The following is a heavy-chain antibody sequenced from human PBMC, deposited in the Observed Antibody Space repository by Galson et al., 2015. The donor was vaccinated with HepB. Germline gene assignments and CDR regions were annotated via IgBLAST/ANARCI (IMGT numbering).Heavy chain of an antibody. CDR1: GYTFTSSG. CDR3: ARDGMTYSSSFRGTTNFYYYGMDV. J-gene: IGHJ6*02. D-gene: IGHD6-6*01. Sequence: QSGAEVKKPGASVKVSCKASGYTFTSSGISWVRQAPGQGLEWMGWISAYNGNTNYAQRLQGRVTMTTDTSTSTAYMELRSLRSDDTAVYYCARDGMTYSSSFRGTTNFYYYGMDVWGQGTTVTVSS. CDR2: ISAYNGNT. V-gene: IGHV1-18*01.